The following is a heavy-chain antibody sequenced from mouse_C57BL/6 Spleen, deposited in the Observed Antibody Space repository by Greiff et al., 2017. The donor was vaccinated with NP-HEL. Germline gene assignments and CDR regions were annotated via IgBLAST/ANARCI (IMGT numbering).Heavy chain of an antibody. Sequence: VQLQQSGAELVRPGTSVKMSCKASGYTFTNYWIGWAKQRPGHGLEWIGDIYPGGGYTNYNEKFKGKATLTADKSSSTAYMQFSSLTSEDSAIYYCARYDYDGVYAMDYWGQGTSVTVSS. CDR2: IYPGGGYT. CDR1: GYTFTNYW. V-gene: IGHV1-63*01. J-gene: IGHJ4*01. CDR3: ARYDYDGVYAMDY. D-gene: IGHD2-4*01.